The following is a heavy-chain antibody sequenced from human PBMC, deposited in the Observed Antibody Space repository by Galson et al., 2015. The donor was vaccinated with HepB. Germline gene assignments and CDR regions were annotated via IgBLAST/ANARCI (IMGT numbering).Heavy chain of an antibody. CDR2: FDPEDGET. V-gene: IGHV1-24*01. J-gene: IGHJ3*02. CDR1: GYTLTELS. CDR3: ATDYYGSGSYLDAFDI. Sequence: SVKVSCKVSGYTLTELSMHWVRQAPGKGLEWMGGFDPEDGETIYAQKFQGRVTMTEDTSTDTAYMELSSLRSEDTAVYYCATDYYGSGSYLDAFDIWGQGTMVTVSS. D-gene: IGHD3-10*01.